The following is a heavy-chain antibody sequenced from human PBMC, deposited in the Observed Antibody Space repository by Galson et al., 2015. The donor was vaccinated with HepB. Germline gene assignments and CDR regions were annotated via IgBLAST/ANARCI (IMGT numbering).Heavy chain of an antibody. CDR3: AREDVTRTRGVTTGYYYGMDV. Sequence: SVKVSCKASGYTFTSYAMHWVRQAPGQRLEWMGWINAGNGNTKYSQKFQGRVTITRDTSASTAYMELSSLRSEDTAVYYCAREDVTRTRGVTTGYYYGMDVWGQGTTVTVSS. J-gene: IGHJ6*02. D-gene: IGHD4-17*01. CDR2: INAGNGNT. CDR1: GYTFTSYA. V-gene: IGHV1-3*01.